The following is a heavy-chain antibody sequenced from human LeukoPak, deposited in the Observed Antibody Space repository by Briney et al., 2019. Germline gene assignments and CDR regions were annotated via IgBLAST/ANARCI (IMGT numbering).Heavy chain of an antibody. V-gene: IGHV1-8*01. D-gene: IGHD5-18*01. CDR1: GYTFTSYD. CDR3: ARAVFSGYSYGYYRPGDY. J-gene: IGHJ4*02. Sequence: ASVKVSCKASGYTFTSYDINWVRQATGQGLEWMGWMNPNSGNTGYAQRFQGRVTMTRNTSISTAYMELSSLRSEDTAVYYCARAVFSGYSYGYYRPGDYWGQGTLVTVSS. CDR2: MNPNSGNT.